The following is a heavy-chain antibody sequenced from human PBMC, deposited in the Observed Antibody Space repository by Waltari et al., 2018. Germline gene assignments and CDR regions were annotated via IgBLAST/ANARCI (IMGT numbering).Heavy chain of an antibody. CDR3: ARGARYFDWNHDAFDI. CDR1: GFTFDYNG. J-gene: IGHJ3*02. V-gene: IGHV3-9*01. D-gene: IGHD3-9*01. CDR2: ITWNGGIG. Sequence: EAQLVESGGGLVQPGGSLRLSCAASGFTFDYNGMHWFRQSAGRGLGWVSSITWNGGIGVYADFVKGRFTVSKDDAKNSLYLQMNSLTTEDTALYYCARGARYFDWNHDAFDIWGRGTMVIVSS.